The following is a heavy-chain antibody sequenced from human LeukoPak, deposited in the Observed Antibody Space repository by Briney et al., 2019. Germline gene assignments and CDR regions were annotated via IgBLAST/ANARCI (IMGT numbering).Heavy chain of an antibody. Sequence: GGSLRLSCAASGFIFTSYSMNWVRQAPGKGLEWVAVISYDGSNKYYADSVKGRFTISRDNSKNTLYLQMNSLRAEDTAVYYCAKDPHDLYDYYYMDVWGKGTTVTVSS. D-gene: IGHD3-16*01. CDR2: ISYDGSNK. CDR1: GFIFTSYS. CDR3: AKDPHDLYDYYYMDV. V-gene: IGHV3-30*18. J-gene: IGHJ6*03.